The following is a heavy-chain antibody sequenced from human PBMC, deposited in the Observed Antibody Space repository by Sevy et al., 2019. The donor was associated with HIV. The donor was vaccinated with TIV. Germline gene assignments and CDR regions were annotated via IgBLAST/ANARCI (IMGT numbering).Heavy chain of an antibody. Sequence: GGSLRLSCAASGLTFSSYWMHWVRQAPGKGLVWVSRINSDGSSTSYANSVKGRFTISRDNAEKTLYMQMNSLRAEDTAVYYCVRQGGDTVELPDVLPDYGMDVWGQGTMVTVSS. J-gene: IGHJ6*02. D-gene: IGHD2-2*01. V-gene: IGHV3-74*01. CDR2: INSDGSST. CDR3: VRQGGDTVELPDVLPDYGMDV. CDR1: GLTFSSYW.